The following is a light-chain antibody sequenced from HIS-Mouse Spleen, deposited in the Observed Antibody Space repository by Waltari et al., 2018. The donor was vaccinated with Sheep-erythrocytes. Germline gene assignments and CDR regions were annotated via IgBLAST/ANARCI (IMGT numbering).Light chain of an antibody. CDR2: DVS. V-gene: IGLV2-11*01. Sequence: QSALTQPRSVSGSPGQSVTISCTGTSSDVGGYNSFSWYQQHPGKAPKLMIYDVSQRPSGVPDRFSGSKSGNTASLTISGLQAEDEADYYCCSYAGSYNHVFATGTKVTVL. J-gene: IGLJ1*01. CDR1: SSDVGGYNS. CDR3: CSYAGSYNHV.